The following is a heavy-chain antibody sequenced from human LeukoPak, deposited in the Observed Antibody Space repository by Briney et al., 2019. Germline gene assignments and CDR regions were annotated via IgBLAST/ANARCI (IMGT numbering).Heavy chain of an antibody. Sequence: GGSLRLSCAASGFTFSSYAMSWVRQAPGKGLEWVSAISGSGGSTYYADSVKGRFTISRDNSKNTLYLQMNSLRAEDTAVYYCAKHLTMVRRGDYFDYWGQGTLVTVSS. CDR2: ISGSGGST. CDR1: GFTFSSYA. CDR3: AKHLTMVRRGDYFDY. D-gene: IGHD3-10*01. V-gene: IGHV3-23*01. J-gene: IGHJ4*02.